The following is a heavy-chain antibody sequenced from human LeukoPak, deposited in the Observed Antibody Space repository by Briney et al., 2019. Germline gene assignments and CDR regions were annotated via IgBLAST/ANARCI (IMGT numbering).Heavy chain of an antibody. D-gene: IGHD6-19*01. Sequence: SETLSLTCTVSGGSISSHFWSWIRQPPGKGLEWIGYIHETGRTNQNPSLKSRVTISIDTSKNQFSLKLSSVTAADTAVYYCAGDTPAVAGFDYWGQGTLVTVSS. CDR2: IHETGRT. CDR1: GGSISSHF. CDR3: AGDTPAVAGFDY. J-gene: IGHJ4*02. V-gene: IGHV4-59*11.